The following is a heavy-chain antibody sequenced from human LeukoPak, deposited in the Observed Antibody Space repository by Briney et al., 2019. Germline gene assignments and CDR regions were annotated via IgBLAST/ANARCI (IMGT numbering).Heavy chain of an antibody. CDR2: ISSSSTTI. CDR3: AREGYCSGGSCYSDVLDY. CDR1: GFIFSSYS. D-gene: IGHD2-15*01. Sequence: PGGSLRLSCAASGFIFSSYSINWVRQAPGKGLEWVSYISSSSTTIYYADSVKGRFTISRDNAKNSLYLQMNSLRAEDTAVYYCAREGYCSGGSCYSDVLDYWGQGTLVTVSS. V-gene: IGHV3-48*01. J-gene: IGHJ4*02.